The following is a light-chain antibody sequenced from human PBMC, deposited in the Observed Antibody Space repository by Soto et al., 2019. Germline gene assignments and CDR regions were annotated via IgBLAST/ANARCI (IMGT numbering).Light chain of an antibody. J-gene: IGLJ2*01. Sequence: QSALTQPPSVSGSPGQSVTISCTGTSSDVGRYNYVSWYQQHPGKAPKVKIYDVSKRPSGVPDRFSGSKSGNTASLTISGLQAEDEADYYCCSYAGGYTHVAFGGGTQLTVL. CDR3: CSYAGGYTHVA. CDR1: SSDVGRYNY. CDR2: DVS. V-gene: IGLV2-11*01.